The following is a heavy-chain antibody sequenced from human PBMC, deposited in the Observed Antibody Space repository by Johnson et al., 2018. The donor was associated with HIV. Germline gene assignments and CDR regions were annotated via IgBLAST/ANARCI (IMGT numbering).Heavy chain of an antibody. J-gene: IGHJ3*02. CDR1: GFTFSSYW. CDR2: IKQDGSEK. D-gene: IGHD3-16*01. V-gene: IGHV3-7*01. CDR3: GSPSLPWGIDAFDI. Sequence: VQLVESGGGLVQPGGSLKLSCAASGFTFSSYWMSWVRQAPGKGLEWVANIKQDGSEKYYVDSVKGRFPISRDNAKNSLYLQMNSLRAEDTAVYYCGSPSLPWGIDAFDIWGQGAMVTVSS.